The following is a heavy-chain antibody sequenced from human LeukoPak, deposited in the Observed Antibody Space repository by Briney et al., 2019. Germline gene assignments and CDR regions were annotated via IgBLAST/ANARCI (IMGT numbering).Heavy chain of an antibody. V-gene: IGHV1-69*06. D-gene: IGHD6-13*01. Sequence: GASVKVSCKASGGTFSSYAISWVRQAPGQGLEWMGGIIPIFGTANYAQKFQGRVTITVDKSTSTAYMELSSLRSEDTAVYYCARGGSAAAGTFPLDYWGQGTLVTVPS. CDR2: IIPIFGTA. CDR3: ARGGSAAAGTFPLDY. J-gene: IGHJ4*02. CDR1: GGTFSSYA.